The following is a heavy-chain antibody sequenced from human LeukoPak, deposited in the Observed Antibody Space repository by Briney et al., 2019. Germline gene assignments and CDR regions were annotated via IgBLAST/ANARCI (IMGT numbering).Heavy chain of an antibody. V-gene: IGHV4-59*01. CDR1: GGSISSYY. J-gene: IGHJ5*02. CDR2: IYYSGST. CDR3: ARYYGSGSYYLAYNWFDP. D-gene: IGHD3-10*01. Sequence: SETLSLTCTVSGGSISSYYWSWIRQPPGKGLEWIGYIYYSGSTNYNPSLKSRVTISVDTSKNQFSLKLSSVTAADTAVYYCARYYGSGSYYLAYNWFDPWGQGTLVTVSS.